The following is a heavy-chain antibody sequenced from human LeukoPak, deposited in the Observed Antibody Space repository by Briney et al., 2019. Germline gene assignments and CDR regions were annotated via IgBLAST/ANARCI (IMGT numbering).Heavy chain of an antibody. V-gene: IGHV3-23*01. Sequence: TGGSLRLSCAASGFTFSSYAMSWVRQAPGKGLEWVSAISGSGGSTYYADSVKGRFTISRDNSKNTLYLQMNSLRAEDTAVYYCAKDHPDIVVVPAATAFDIWGQGTMVTVSS. CDR3: AKDHPDIVVVPAATAFDI. CDR2: ISGSGGST. CDR1: GFTFSSYA. J-gene: IGHJ3*02. D-gene: IGHD2-2*01.